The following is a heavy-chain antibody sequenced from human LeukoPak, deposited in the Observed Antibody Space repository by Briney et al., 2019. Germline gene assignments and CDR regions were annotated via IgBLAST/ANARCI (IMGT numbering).Heavy chain of an antibody. CDR3: AIYYYDSKGMDV. CDR2: IRHDESNK. CDR1: GFVFSKNG. J-gene: IGHJ6*02. Sequence: TGGSLRLSCATSGFVFSKNGMHWVRQAPGKGLEWVAFIRHDESNKYYADSVKGRFTISRDNSKNTLYLQMNSLRAEDTAVYYCAIYYYDSKGMDVWGQGTTVTVSS. V-gene: IGHV3-30*02. D-gene: IGHD3-22*01.